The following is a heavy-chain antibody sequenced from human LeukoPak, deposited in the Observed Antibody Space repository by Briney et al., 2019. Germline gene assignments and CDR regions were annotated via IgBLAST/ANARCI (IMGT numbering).Heavy chain of an antibody. CDR2: ISGNSIYI. J-gene: IGHJ4*02. Sequence: GGSLRLSCAASGFTFSSYSMNWVRQAPGKGLEWVSSISGNSIYIYYADSVKGRFTISRDNAKNSLYLQMNSLRVADTAVYYCASFETVAAKPFDYWGQGTLVTVSS. D-gene: IGHD6-19*01. CDR1: GFTFSSYS. CDR3: ASFETVAAKPFDY. V-gene: IGHV3-21*01.